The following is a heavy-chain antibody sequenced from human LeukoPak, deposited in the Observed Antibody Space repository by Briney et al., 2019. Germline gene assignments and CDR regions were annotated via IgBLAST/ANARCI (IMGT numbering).Heavy chain of an antibody. V-gene: IGHV3-64D*06. CDR1: GFTFSSYP. CDR2: ISNNGAST. J-gene: IGHJ5*02. Sequence: GGSLRLSCSASGFTFSSYPMHWVRQAPGKGLEYVSAISNNGASTYYADSVKGRFTISRDSSKNTLYLEMSSLRAEDTAVYYCVTNSYTSSWYNWFDPWGQGTLVTVSS. D-gene: IGHD6-13*01. CDR3: VTNSYTSSWYNWFDP.